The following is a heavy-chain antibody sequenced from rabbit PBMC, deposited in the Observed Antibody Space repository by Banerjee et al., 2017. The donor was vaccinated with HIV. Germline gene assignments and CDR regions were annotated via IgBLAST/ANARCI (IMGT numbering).Heavy chain of an antibody. CDR3: ARDLAGVTGWNFGL. V-gene: IGHV1S45*01. CDR2: IYAGSSGST. D-gene: IGHD4-1*01. J-gene: IGHJ6*01. Sequence: EESGGDLVKPEGSLTLTCTASGFSFSSSYWICWVRQAPGKGLEWIACIYAGSSGSTYYASWAKGRFTISKTSSTTVTLQMTSLTAADTATYFCARDLAGVTGWNFGLWGPGTLVTVS. CDR1: GFSFSSSYW.